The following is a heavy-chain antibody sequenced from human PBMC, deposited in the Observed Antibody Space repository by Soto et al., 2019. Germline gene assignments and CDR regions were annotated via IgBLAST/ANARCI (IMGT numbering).Heavy chain of an antibody. J-gene: IGHJ3*02. CDR2: IYPGDSDT. V-gene: IGHV5-51*01. Sequence: PGESLKISCKGSGYRFSSHWIGWVRQMPGKGLEWMGIIYPGDSDTRYSPSFQGQVTISADKSISTAYLQWSSLKASDTAMYYCARVRAPAYLDAFDIWGQGTMVTVSS. CDR1: GYRFSSHW. CDR3: ARVRAPAYLDAFDI. D-gene: IGHD3-16*01.